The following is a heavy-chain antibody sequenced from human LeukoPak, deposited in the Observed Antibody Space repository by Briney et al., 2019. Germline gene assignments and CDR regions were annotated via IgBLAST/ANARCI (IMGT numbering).Heavy chain of an antibody. CDR1: GGSISSRSYY. D-gene: IGHD3-22*01. CDR3: ARLDYDSSGLIDY. Sequence: PSETLSLTCTVSGGSISSRSYYWGWIRQPPGRGLEWIGSISYSGSTYYNPSLKSRVTIYVDTSKNQFSLTLSSVTAADTAVYNCARLDYDSSGLIDYWGQGTLVTVSS. V-gene: IGHV4-39*01. J-gene: IGHJ4*02. CDR2: ISYSGST.